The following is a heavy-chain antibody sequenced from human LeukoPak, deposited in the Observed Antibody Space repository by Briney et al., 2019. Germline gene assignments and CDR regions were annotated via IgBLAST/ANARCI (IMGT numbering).Heavy chain of an antibody. Sequence: GGSLRLSCAASKFTFSSYWMHWVRQAPGKGLVWVSRINSDGSQPNYADSVKGRFTISRDNAENTLYLQMDSLRAEDTAVYYCAREGVGATFLGYWGQGTLVTVSS. V-gene: IGHV3-74*01. CDR3: AREGVGATFLGY. J-gene: IGHJ4*02. D-gene: IGHD1-26*01. CDR2: INSDGSQP. CDR1: KFTFSSYW.